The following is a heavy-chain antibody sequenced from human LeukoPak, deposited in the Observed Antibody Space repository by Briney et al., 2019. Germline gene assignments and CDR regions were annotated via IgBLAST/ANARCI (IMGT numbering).Heavy chain of an antibody. CDR2: IYHGGST. CDR3: ARQKPTVRLGYCSSTSCRRSYYFDY. CDR1: GYSISSGYY. D-gene: IGHD2-2*01. V-gene: IGHV4-38-2*02. J-gene: IGHJ4*02. Sequence: PSETLSLTCTVSGYSISSGYYWGWIRQPPGKGLEWIGSIYHGGSTYYNPSLKSRVTISVDTSKNQFSLKLSSVTAADTAVYYCARQKPTVRLGYCSSTSCRRSYYFDYWGQGTLVTVSS.